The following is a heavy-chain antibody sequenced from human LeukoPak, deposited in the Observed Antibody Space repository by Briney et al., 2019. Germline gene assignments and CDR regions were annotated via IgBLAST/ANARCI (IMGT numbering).Heavy chain of an antibody. CDR2: ISYDGSNK. CDR1: GFTFSSYA. Sequence: GGSLRLSCAASGFTFSSYAMHWVRQAPGKGLEWVAVISYDGSNKYYADSVKGRFTISRDNSKNTLYLQMNSLRAEDTAVYYCARMSTGWSTDYYYYMDVWDKGTTVTVSS. D-gene: IGHD2-15*01. J-gene: IGHJ6*03. CDR3: ARMSTGWSTDYYYYMDV. V-gene: IGHV3-30*04.